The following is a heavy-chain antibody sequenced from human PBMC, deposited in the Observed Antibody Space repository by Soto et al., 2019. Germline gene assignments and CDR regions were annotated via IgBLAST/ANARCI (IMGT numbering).Heavy chain of an antibody. CDR1: GFTFRNYD. CDR2: ISAAGDP. V-gene: IGHV3-13*05. CDR3: ARTDRDFYGLDV. J-gene: IGHJ6*02. Sequence: EVQLVESGGGLVQPGGSLRLSCEASGFTFRNYDMHWVRQGTGKGLEWVSGISAAGDPDYADYVEGRFTISRENAQNSFFLQMNSLSVGDTAVYYCARTDRDFYGLDVWGQGTTVIVSS.